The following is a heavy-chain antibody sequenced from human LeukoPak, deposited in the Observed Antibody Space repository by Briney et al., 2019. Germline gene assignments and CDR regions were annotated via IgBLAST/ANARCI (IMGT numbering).Heavy chain of an antibody. J-gene: IGHJ6*03. V-gene: IGHV3-30*02. CDR1: GFSFSDYD. CDR3: AKERGLLRYYCYSYMDV. CDR2: IRYDGSSE. D-gene: IGHD3-3*01. Sequence: GGSLRLSCAASGFSFSDYDMHWVRQAPGKGLEWVAFIRYDGSSEYYGDSVKGRFTISRDNSKNTLYLQMSSLRPGDTALYYCAKERGLLRYYCYSYMDVWGKGTTVTISS.